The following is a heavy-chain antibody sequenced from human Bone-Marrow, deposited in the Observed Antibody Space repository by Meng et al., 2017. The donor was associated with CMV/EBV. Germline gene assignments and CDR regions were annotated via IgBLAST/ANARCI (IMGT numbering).Heavy chain of an antibody. CDR1: GFTFSSYD. CDR3: AKDYCSSTSCPSEDYWYFDL. J-gene: IGHJ2*01. V-gene: IGHV3-13*03. CDR2: IGTAGDT. D-gene: IGHD2-2*01. Sequence: GESLKISCAACGFTFSSYDMHWVRQATGKGLGWVSAIGTAGDTYYPGSVKGQFTISRDNSKNTLYLQMNSLRAEDTAVYYCAKDYCSSTSCPSEDYWYFDLWGRGTLVTVSS.